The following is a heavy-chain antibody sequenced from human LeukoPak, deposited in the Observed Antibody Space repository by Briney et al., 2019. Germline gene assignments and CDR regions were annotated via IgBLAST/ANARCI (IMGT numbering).Heavy chain of an antibody. CDR2: IYYSGST. J-gene: IGHJ4*02. CDR3: DRVYGTVWFGIDC. CDR1: GGSISSGDYY. D-gene: IGHD3-10*01. Sequence: SQTLSLTCTVSGGSISSGDYYWSWLRQPPGKGLEWIGYIYYSGSTYYNPSLKSRVTISVDTSKNQFSLKLSSVTAADTAVYYCDRVYGTVWFGIDCWGQGTLVTVSS. V-gene: IGHV4-30-4*01.